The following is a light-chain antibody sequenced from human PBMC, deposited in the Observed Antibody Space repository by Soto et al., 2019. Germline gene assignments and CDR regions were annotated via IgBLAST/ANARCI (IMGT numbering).Light chain of an antibody. CDR1: SSDVGSYNL. CDR3: CSYAGSSTMV. V-gene: IGLV2-23*01. CDR2: EGS. Sequence: QSALTQPASVSGSPGQSITISCTGTSSDVGSYNLVSWYQQHPGKALKLMIYEGSKRPSGVSNRFSGSKSGNTASLTISGLQAEDEADYYCCSYAGSSTMVFGGGTKQTVL. J-gene: IGLJ2*01.